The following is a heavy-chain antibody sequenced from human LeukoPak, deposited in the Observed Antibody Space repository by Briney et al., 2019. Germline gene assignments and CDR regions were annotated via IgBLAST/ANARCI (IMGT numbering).Heavy chain of an antibody. Sequence: GGSLRLSCAASGFTFSSYDMHWVRQTTGKGLEWASAIGTAGDTFYPGSVKGRFTISRENAKNSLYLQMNSLRAGDTAMYYCARDRGGWFDPWGQGTLVTVSS. J-gene: IGHJ5*02. V-gene: IGHV3-13*04. CDR3: ARDRGGWFDP. CDR2: IGTAGDT. CDR1: GFTFSSYD. D-gene: IGHD3-16*01.